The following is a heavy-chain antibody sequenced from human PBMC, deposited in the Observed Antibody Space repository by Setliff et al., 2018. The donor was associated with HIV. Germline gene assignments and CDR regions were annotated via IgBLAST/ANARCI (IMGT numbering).Heavy chain of an antibody. CDR2: IYSSGST. D-gene: IGHD2-15*01. CDR1: GGSMSTYY. V-gene: IGHV4-4*07. CDR3: ARVFPPIRGAPFGTPPGAFDV. J-gene: IGHJ3*01. Sequence: SETLSLTCRASGGSMSTYYWSWIRQPAGKGLEWIGRIYSSGSTIHNPPLRSRVTMSVDTSKSQLSLKLSSVPAADTAVCYCARVFPPIRGAPFGTPPGAFDVWGQGTMVTVSS.